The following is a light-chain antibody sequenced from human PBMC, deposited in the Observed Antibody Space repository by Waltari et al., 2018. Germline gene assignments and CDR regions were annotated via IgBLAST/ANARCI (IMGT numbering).Light chain of an antibody. CDR2: YNN. V-gene: IGLV3-21*01. Sequence: SYVLTQPPSVSVAPGETARITCGGNNIGSKSVHRYQQEPGQAPILVIYYNNDRPSGIPERFSGSNSGNTATLTISRVDAGDEADYYCQVWDSDSDHVVFGGGTKLAVL. CDR1: NIGSKS. J-gene: IGLJ2*01. CDR3: QVWDSDSDHVV.